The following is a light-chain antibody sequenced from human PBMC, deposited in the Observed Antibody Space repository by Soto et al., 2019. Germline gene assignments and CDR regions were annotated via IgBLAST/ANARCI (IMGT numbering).Light chain of an antibody. Sequence: QSALTQPPSASGSPGQSVAISCTGSSSDVGGYSYVSWYQQHPGKAPKLMIYEVNKRPSGVPDRFSGSKSGNTAPLTVSGLQAEDEADYYCSSYARNRDILFGGGTKVTVL. V-gene: IGLV2-8*01. CDR3: SSYARNRDIL. J-gene: IGLJ3*02. CDR2: EVN. CDR1: SSDVGGYSY.